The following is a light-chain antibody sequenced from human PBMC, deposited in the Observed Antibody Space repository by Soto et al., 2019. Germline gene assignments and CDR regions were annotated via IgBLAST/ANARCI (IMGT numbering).Light chain of an antibody. CDR1: RSVLYSSNNKNY. V-gene: IGKV4-1*01. Sequence: DIVMTQSPDSLAVSLGERATINCKSGRSVLYSSNNKNYLAWYQQKPGQPPKLLIYWASTRESGVPDRFSGSGSGTEFTLTISSLQSEDFAVYYCQQYNNWPPWTFGQGTKVDIK. CDR3: QQYNNWPPWT. CDR2: WAS. J-gene: IGKJ1*01.